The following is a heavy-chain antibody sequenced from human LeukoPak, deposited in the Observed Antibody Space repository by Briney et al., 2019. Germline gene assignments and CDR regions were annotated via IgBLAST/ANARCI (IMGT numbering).Heavy chain of an antibody. CDR3: ARAVSGSYYVNFYY. J-gene: IGHJ4*02. V-gene: IGHV1-2*02. CDR2: INPNSGGT. CDR1: GYTFTGHY. Sequence: AASVKVSCKASGYTFTGHYMHWVRQAPGQGLEWMGWINPNSGGTNYAQKFQGRVTMTRDTSISTAYMELSRLRSDDTAVYYCARAVSGSYYVNFYYWGQGTLVTVSS. D-gene: IGHD1-26*01.